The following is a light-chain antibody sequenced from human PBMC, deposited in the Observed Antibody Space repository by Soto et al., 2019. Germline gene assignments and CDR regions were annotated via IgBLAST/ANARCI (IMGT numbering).Light chain of an antibody. CDR3: QQYSSFWT. V-gene: IGKV1-5*01. CDR1: QSINSW. J-gene: IGKJ1*01. CDR2: DAS. Sequence: DIQMTQSPSPLSATVGDRVTITCRASQSINSWLAWYQQKPGKAPKLLIYDASSLERGVPSRFSGSGSGTEFTLTISCLQPDDFATYYCQQYSSFWTFGQGTKVDIK.